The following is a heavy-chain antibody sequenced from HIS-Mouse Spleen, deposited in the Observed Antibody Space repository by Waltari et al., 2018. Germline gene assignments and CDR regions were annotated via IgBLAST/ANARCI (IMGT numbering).Heavy chain of an antibody. J-gene: IGHJ4*02. D-gene: IGHD3-3*02. CDR3: ARSFLEWLLYFDY. CDR1: GYTFTSYG. Sequence: QVQLVQSGAEVKKPGASVKVSCKASGYTFTSYGISWVRQAPGKGLEWMGWISAYNGNTNYAQKLQGRVTMTTDTSTSTAYMELRSLRSDDAVYYCARSFLEWLLYFDYWGQGTLVTVSS. V-gene: IGHV1-18*01. CDR2: ISAYNGNT.